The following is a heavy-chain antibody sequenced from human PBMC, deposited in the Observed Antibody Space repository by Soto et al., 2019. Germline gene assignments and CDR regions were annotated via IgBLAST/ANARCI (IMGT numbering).Heavy chain of an antibody. CDR1: GGSISSYY. CDR2: IYYSGST. J-gene: IGHJ4*02. V-gene: IGHV4-59*01. Sequence: SETLSLTCTVSGGSISSYYWSWIRQPPGKGLEWIGYIYYSGSTNYNPSLKSRVTISVDTSKNQFSLKLSSVTAADTAVYYCARGLRGYNYGYSDYWGQGTLVTVSS. D-gene: IGHD5-18*01. CDR3: ARGLRGYNYGYSDY.